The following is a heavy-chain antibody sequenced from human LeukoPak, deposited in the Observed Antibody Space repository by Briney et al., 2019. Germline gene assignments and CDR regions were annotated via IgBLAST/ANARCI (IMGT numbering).Heavy chain of an antibody. D-gene: IGHD2-8*02. CDR3: AHLRTGTSDVFDI. Sequence: SQTLSLTCAISGDTVSSKRAAWNWIRQSPLRGLEWLGRTFYRSKWSNDYAVALKGRITIKPDTSKNQFSLQLNSVTPEDTAVYYCAHLRTGTSDVFDIWGQGTTVTVSS. J-gene: IGHJ3*02. V-gene: IGHV6-1*01. CDR2: TFYRSKWSN. CDR1: GDTVSSKRAA.